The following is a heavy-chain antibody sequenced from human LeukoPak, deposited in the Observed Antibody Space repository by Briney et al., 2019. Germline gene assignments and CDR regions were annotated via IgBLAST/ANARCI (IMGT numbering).Heavy chain of an antibody. V-gene: IGHV3-30*18. Sequence: GGSLRLSCGVSGFTFRTYGMHWVRQAPGKGLEWVSIISYDGTTKDYTDSVKGRFTISRDNSKNTLYLQMTSLRTEDTAVYYCAKGVETSTTGELPYYFDYWGQGTLVTVSS. J-gene: IGHJ4*02. CDR1: GFTFRTYG. D-gene: IGHD3-10*01. CDR2: ISYDGTTK. CDR3: AKGVETSTTGELPYYFDY.